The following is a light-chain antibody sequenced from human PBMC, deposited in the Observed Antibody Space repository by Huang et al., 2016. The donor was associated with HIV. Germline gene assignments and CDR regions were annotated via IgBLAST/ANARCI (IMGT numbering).Light chain of an antibody. CDR2: DAS. CDR3: QQRSNWPPN. J-gene: IGKJ5*01. CDR1: QSVSSY. V-gene: IGKV3-11*01. Sequence: EIVLTQSPATLSLSPGERATISCRASQSVSSYLAGYQQKPGQAPRLLIYDASNRGTGIPARFSGSGSGTDFTLTIRSLEPEDLAVYYCQQRSNWPPNFGQGTRLEIK.